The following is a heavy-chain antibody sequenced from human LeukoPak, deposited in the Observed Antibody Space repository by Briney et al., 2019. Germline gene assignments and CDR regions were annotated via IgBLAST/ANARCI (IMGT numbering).Heavy chain of an antibody. CDR3: ARASRDGYNQNFDH. Sequence: PGESLNISCKGLGYSFSTYWNAWVRQRPGKGLEWMGIIYPGGSETRYDPSFQGQVTISADTSTSTAYLQWSSLRASDTAMYYCARASRDGYNQNFDHWGQGTQVTVSS. J-gene: IGHJ4*02. V-gene: IGHV5-51*01. D-gene: IGHD5-24*01. CDR1: GYSFSTYW. CDR2: IYPGGSET.